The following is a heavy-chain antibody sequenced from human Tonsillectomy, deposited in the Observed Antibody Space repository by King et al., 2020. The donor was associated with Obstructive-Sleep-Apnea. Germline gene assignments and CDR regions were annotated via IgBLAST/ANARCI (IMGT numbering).Heavy chain of an antibody. CDR1: GYSISTGYY. CDR3: AKDYGDLTGLDP. Sequence: QLQESGPGLVKPSETLSLTCAVSGYSISTGYYCGWIRQPPGKGLEWIGSIFHTGNTYYNPSLKSRVTISVDTSRNQFSLKLSSVTAADTAVYYCAKDYGDLTGLDPWGQGTLVTVSS. CDR2: IFHTGNT. J-gene: IGHJ5*02. V-gene: IGHV4-38-2*02. D-gene: IGHD4-17*01.